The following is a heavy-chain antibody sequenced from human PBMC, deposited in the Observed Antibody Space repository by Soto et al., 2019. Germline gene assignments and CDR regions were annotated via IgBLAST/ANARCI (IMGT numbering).Heavy chain of an antibody. Sequence: SETLSLTCTVSGGSISSYYWSWIRQPPGKGLEWIGYIYYSGSTNYNPSLKSRVTISVDTSKNQFSLKLSSVTAADTAVYYCAREVEQWHRGGYYYGMDVWGQGTTVTVSS. V-gene: IGHV4-59*01. J-gene: IGHJ6*02. CDR1: GGSISSYY. CDR2: IYYSGST. D-gene: IGHD6-19*01. CDR3: AREVEQWHRGGYYYGMDV.